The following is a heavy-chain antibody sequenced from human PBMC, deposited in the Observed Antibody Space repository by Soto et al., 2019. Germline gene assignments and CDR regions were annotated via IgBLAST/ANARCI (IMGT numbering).Heavy chain of an antibody. CDR3: TKDSAPHGYYYYGMAV. J-gene: IGHJ6*02. V-gene: IGHV3-15*01. Sequence: EVQLVESGGGLVKPGGSLRLSCAASGFTFSNAWMSWVRQAPGKGLEWVGRIKSKTDGGTTDYAAPVKGRLTISSDDSKSTLYLQMNSLNTEDTAVYYCTKDSAPHGYYYYGMAVWGQETTVTVSS. CDR1: GFTFSNAW. CDR2: IKSKTDGGTT. D-gene: IGHD3-10*01.